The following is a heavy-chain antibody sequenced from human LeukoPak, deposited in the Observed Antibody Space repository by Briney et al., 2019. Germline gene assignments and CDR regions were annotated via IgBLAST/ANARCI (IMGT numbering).Heavy chain of an antibody. J-gene: IGHJ4*02. CDR1: GGSISSSSYY. CDR2: IYYSGST. CDR3: ARLMATIDYYFDY. Sequence: SETLSLTCTVSGGSISSSSYYWGWIRQPPGKGLEWIGSIYYSGSTYYNQSLKSRVTISVDTSKNQFSLKLSSVTAADTAVYYCARLMATIDYYFDYWGQGTLVTVSS. D-gene: IGHD5-24*01. V-gene: IGHV4-39*07.